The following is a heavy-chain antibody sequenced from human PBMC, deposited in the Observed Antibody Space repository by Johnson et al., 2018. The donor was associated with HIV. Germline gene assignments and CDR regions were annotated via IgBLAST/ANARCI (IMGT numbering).Heavy chain of an antibody. CDR2: IWYDGSNK. CDR3: AKARFLEHAFDI. V-gene: IGHV3-33*06. J-gene: IGHJ3*02. CDR1: GFTFSSYG. D-gene: IGHD3-3*01. Sequence: QVQLVESGGGVVQPGRSLRLSCAASGFTFSSYGMHWVRQAPGKGLEWVAVIWYDGSNKYYADSVKGRFTISRDNSKNTLYLQMNSLRAEDTAVYYCAKARFLEHAFDIWGQGTMVTVSS.